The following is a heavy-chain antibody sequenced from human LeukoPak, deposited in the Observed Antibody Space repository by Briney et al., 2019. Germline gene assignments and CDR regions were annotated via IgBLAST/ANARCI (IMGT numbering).Heavy chain of an antibody. D-gene: IGHD3-22*01. CDR1: GFTFSGFG. CDR2: ISGSGGST. CDR3: AKEGSDSSGYYSYYYYYYMDV. J-gene: IGHJ6*03. V-gene: IGHV3-23*01. Sequence: PGGSLRLSCAASGFTFSGFGMHWVRQAPGKGLEWVSAISGSGGSTYYADSVKGRFTISRDNSKNTLYLQMNSLRAEDTAVYYCAKEGSDSSGYYSYYYYYYMDVWGKGTTVTISS.